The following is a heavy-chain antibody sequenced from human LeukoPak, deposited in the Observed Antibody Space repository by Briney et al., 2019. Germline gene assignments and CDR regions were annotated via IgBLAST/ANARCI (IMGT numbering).Heavy chain of an antibody. CDR3: AXTGPYDSSGYYFYYYYMDV. CDR2: ISSSGSTI. Sequence: PGGSLXLSCAASGFTFSSYEMNWVRQAPGKGLEWVSYISSSGSTIYYADSVKGRFTISRDNAKNSLYLQMNSLRAEDTAVYYCAXTGPYDSSGYYFYYYYMDVWGKGTTVTISS. J-gene: IGHJ6*03. V-gene: IGHV3-48*03. D-gene: IGHD3-22*01. CDR1: GFTFSSYE.